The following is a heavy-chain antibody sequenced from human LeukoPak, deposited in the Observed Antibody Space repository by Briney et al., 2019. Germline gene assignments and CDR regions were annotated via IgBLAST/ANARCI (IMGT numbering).Heavy chain of an antibody. V-gene: IGHV1-2*02. D-gene: IGHD1-26*01. CDR3: ARALSGDLVDY. Sequence: ASVKVSCKTSGYTFTNYYIHGVRQAPGQGFEWMGWINPSSGSTNYAQKFQGRVTMTRDTSISTAYMDLNRLTSDDTAIYYCARALSGDLVDYWGQGSLVTVSS. CDR2: INPSSGST. J-gene: IGHJ4*02. CDR1: GYTFTNYY.